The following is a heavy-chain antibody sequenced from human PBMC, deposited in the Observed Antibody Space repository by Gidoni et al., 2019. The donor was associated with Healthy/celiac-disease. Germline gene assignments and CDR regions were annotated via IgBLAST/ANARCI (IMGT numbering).Heavy chain of an antibody. Sequence: AAGGGVVQPGRSLRLACAASGFTFSSYAMHWVRQDPGKGLEWVAVISYDGSNKYYADSVKGRFTISRDTSKITLYLQLNSLRAEDTAVYYCARAPIVVVINLDYWGQGTLVTVSS. J-gene: IGHJ4*02. D-gene: IGHD3-22*01. V-gene: IGHV3-30-3*01. CDR1: GFTFSSYA. CDR2: ISYDGSNK. CDR3: ARAPIVVVINLDY.